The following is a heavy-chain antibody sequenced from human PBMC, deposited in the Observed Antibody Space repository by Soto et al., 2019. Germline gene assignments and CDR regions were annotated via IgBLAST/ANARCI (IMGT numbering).Heavy chain of an antibody. CDR3: ARPYGCKIADGPDV. D-gene: IGHD3-16*01. CDR2: ISDSGDSA. CDR1: VFTFSIYG. Sequence: PLGSLRFSCASSVFTFSIYGMSCVRQFPGKWLEWVSAISDSGDSAYYADSVKGRFTISRDNSKNTLYLQMNSLRAEDTAVYYCARPYGCKIADGPDVWGQGTTVTVSS. J-gene: IGHJ6*02. V-gene: IGHV3-23*01.